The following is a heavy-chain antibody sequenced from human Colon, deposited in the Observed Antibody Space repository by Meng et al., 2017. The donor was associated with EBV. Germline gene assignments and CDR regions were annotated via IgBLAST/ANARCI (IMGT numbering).Heavy chain of an antibody. CDR2: INHSGST. V-gene: IGHV4-34*01. J-gene: IGHJ4*02. D-gene: IGHD2-8*02. CDR3: ARRPTGIDY. Sequence: QVPLQQWGAGRLKPSETLSLTRAVYGGSFSGYYWSWIRQPPGKGLEWFGEINHSGSTNYNPSLKSRVTISIDTSKNQLSLMLSSVTAADTAVYYCARRPTGIDYWGQGTLVTVSS. CDR1: GGSFSGYY.